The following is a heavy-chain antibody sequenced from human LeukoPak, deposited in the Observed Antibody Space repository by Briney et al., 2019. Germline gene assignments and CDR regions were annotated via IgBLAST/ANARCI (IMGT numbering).Heavy chain of an antibody. V-gene: IGHV4-31*03. CDR2: IYYSGST. Sequence: SETLSLTCTVSGVSISSGGYYWSWIRQHPGKGLEWIGYIYYSGSTYYNPSLKSRVTISVDTSKNQFSLKLSSVTAADTAVYYCARLIRATNGMDVWGQGTTVTVSS. CDR1: GVSISSGGYY. CDR3: ARLIRATNGMDV. J-gene: IGHJ6*02. D-gene: IGHD1-26*01.